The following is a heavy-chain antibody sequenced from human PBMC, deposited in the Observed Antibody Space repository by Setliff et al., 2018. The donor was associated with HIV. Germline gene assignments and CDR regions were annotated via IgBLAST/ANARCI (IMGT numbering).Heavy chain of an antibody. V-gene: IGHV1-8*01. CDR3: ARPSHVYDDDGPLGY. J-gene: IGHJ4*02. CDR1: GYTFTSHY. D-gene: IGHD3-16*01. CDR2: MNPSTGEI. Sequence: ASVKVSCKASGYTFTSHYIHWVRQATGRGLEWMAWMNPSTGEIGYAQKFQGRLTMTRDSSITTAFMELRGLRSEDTAIYYCARPSHVYDDDGPLGYWGQGTLVTVSS.